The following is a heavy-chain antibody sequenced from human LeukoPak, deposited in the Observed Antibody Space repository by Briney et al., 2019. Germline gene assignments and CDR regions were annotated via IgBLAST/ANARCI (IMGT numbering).Heavy chain of an antibody. Sequence: PGGSLGLSCAASGFTFSSYWMLWVRETPGQGLVWVSRISPDGSSTSYADSVKGRFTISRDNAKNTLYLQMNSLRADDTAVYYCASSLLGVSPWGQGTLVTVSS. CDR2: ISPDGSST. V-gene: IGHV3-74*01. CDR3: ASSLLGVSP. J-gene: IGHJ4*02. D-gene: IGHD3-3*01. CDR1: GFTFSSYW.